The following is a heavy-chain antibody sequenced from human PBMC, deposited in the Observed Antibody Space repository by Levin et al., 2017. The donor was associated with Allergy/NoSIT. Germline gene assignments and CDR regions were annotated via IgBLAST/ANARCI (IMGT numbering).Heavy chain of an antibody. CDR1: GYTFTSYG. J-gene: IGHJ4*02. CDR3: ARDPMYYYDSSGYYYFFDY. Sequence: ASVKVSCKASGYTFTSYGISWVRQAPGQGLEWMGWISAYNGNTNYAQKLQGRVTMTTDTSTSTAYMELRSLRSDDTAVYYCARDPMYYYDSSGYYYFFDYWGQGTLVTVSS. CDR2: ISAYNGNT. D-gene: IGHD3-22*01. V-gene: IGHV1-18*01.